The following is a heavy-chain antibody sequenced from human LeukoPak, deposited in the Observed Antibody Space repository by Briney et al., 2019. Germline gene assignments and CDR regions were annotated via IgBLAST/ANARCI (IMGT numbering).Heavy chain of an antibody. CDR2: IRYDGSNK. J-gene: IGHJ4*02. Sequence: GGSLRLSCAASGFTFSSYGMHWVRQAPGKGLEWVAFIRYDGSNKYYADSVKGRFTISRDNSKNTLYLQMNSLRAEDTAVYYCAKDCSSTSCFWGYWGQGTLVTASS. CDR1: GFTFSSYG. D-gene: IGHD2-2*01. CDR3: AKDCSSTSCFWGY. V-gene: IGHV3-30*02.